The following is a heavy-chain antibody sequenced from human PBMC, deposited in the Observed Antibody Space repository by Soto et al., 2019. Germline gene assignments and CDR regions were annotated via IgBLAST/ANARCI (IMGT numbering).Heavy chain of an antibody. D-gene: IGHD1-1*01. CDR3: ARDNNWSYDS. V-gene: IGHV3-48*03. Sequence: GGSLRLSCAASGFTFSSYEMNWVRQAPGKGLEWVSYISSGGSTIYYADSVKGRFTISRDNARNTLYLRMNSLRAEDTAVYYCARDNNWSYDSWGRGTLVTVSS. J-gene: IGHJ4*02. CDR2: ISSGGSTI. CDR1: GFTFSSYE.